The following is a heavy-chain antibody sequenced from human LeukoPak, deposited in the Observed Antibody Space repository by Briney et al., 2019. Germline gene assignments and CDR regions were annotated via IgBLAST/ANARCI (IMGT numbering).Heavy chain of an antibody. CDR1: GGSISSYY. V-gene: IGHV4-59*01. Sequence: SETLSLTCTVSGGSISSYYWSWIRQPPGKGLEWIGYIYYSGSTSYNPSLKSRVTISVDTSKNQFSLKLSSVTAADTAVYYCARFSLGGDHDYWGQGTLVTVSS. D-gene: IGHD2-21*02. CDR3: ARFSLGGDHDY. J-gene: IGHJ4*02. CDR2: IYYSGST.